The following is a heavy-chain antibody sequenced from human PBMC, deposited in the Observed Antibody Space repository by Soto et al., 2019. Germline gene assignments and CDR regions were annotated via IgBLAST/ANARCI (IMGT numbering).Heavy chain of an antibody. V-gene: IGHV3-74*01. J-gene: IGHJ4*02. Sequence: VGSLRLSCEASGFVFTNFWRHWVRHVPGKGLVWVARIDTSGHSTNYAESVKGRFTISRDNAKNTVSLQMNSLRVEDTGVYYCAKDSWYFDLWSQGSQVTVSP. CDR1: GFVFTNFW. CDR3: AKDSWYFDL. D-gene: IGHD6-13*01. CDR2: IDTSGHST.